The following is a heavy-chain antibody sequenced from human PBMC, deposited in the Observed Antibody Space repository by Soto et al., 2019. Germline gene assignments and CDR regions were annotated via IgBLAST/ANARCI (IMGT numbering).Heavy chain of an antibody. V-gene: IGHV4-59*01. CDR2: IYHSGST. D-gene: IGHD2-21*01. CDR1: GGSISSYY. Sequence: SETLSLTCTVSGGSISSYYWSWIRQPPGKGLEWIGYIYHSGSTNYNPSLKSRVTISVDTSKNQFSLKLSSVTAADTAVYYCARDQFRDGPRYYYGMDVWGQGTTVTVSS. J-gene: IGHJ6*02. CDR3: ARDQFRDGPRYYYGMDV.